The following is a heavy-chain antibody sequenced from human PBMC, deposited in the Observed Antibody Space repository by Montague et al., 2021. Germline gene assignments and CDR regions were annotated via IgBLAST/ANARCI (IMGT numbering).Heavy chain of an antibody. Sequence: SLRLSCAASGFTFSAYGMTWVRQAPGKGLEWAAVIHYGGAIYADSVKGRFTISRDDSKNMLYLQMNSLRAEDTALYYCVKGRSRLDYWGQGTLVTVSS. CDR3: VKGRSRLDY. D-gene: IGHD6-13*01. V-gene: IGHV3-23*03. J-gene: IGHJ4*02. CDR2: IHYGGAI. CDR1: GFTFSAYG.